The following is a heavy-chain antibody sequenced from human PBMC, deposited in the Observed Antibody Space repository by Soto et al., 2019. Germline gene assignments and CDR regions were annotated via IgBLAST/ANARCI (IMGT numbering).Heavy chain of an antibody. D-gene: IGHD1-20*01. V-gene: IGHV4-34*01. J-gene: IGHJ4*02. Sequence: QVQLQQWGAGLLKPSETLSLTCAVYGGSFSGYYWSWIRQPPGKGLELIGEINHSGSTNYNPSLKSRVTISVDTSKNQFSLKLSSVTAADTAVYYCARVPITGTKSYYFDYWGQGTLVTVAS. CDR1: GGSFSGYY. CDR2: INHSGST. CDR3: ARVPITGTKSYYFDY.